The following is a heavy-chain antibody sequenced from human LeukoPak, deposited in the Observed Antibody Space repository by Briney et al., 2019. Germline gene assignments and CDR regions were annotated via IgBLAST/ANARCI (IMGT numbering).Heavy chain of an antibody. V-gene: IGHV3-53*01. CDR1: GFTVSSNY. CDR3: ARPYGDYLYYFDY. D-gene: IGHD4-17*01. CDR2: IYSGGST. J-gene: IGHJ4*02. Sequence: PGGSLRLSCAASGFTVSSNYMSWVRQAPGKGLEWVSVIYSGGSTYYADSVKGRFTISRDNAKNSLYLQMNSLRAEDTAVYYCARPYGDYLYYFDYWGQGTLVTVSS.